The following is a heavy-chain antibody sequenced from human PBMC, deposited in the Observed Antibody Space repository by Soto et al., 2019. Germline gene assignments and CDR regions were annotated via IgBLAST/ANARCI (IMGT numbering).Heavy chain of an antibody. J-gene: IGHJ4*02. D-gene: IGHD3-22*01. CDR3: AWAIRGYGAYGGY. V-gene: IGHV3-11*04. CDR1: GFTFSDYY. Sequence: QVPLVESGGDWDKPGGPLRLSCAASGFTFSDYYMSWIRQTPRKGLEWHSYITQRGHAAEYVDSVRGRLTSSRDNTKNSHHLQMKRLRADETGVYYCAWAIRGYGAYGGYLGQGTLVTLS. CDR2: ITQRGHAA.